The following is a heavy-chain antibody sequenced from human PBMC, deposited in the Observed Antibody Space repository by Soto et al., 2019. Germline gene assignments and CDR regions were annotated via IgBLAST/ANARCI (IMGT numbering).Heavy chain of an antibody. CDR1: GGSISSYY. V-gene: IGHV4-59*01. J-gene: IGHJ6*03. CDR3: ARESYSYGYFPGDHYYYMDV. CDR2: IYYRGST. Sequence: SETLSLTCTVSGGSISSYYWSWIRQPPGKGLEWIGYIYYRGSTNYNPSLKSRVPISVDTSKNPFSLKLSSVTAADTAVYYCARESYSYGYFPGDHYYYMDVWGKGTTVTVSS. D-gene: IGHD5-18*01.